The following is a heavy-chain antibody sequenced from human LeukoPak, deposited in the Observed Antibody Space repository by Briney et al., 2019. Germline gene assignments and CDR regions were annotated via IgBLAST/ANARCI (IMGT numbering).Heavy chain of an antibody. CDR1: GGSIRSYY. D-gene: IGHD3-22*01. CDR2: IYTSGST. J-gene: IGHJ5*02. V-gene: IGHV4-4*07. Sequence: SETLSLTCTVSGGSIRSYYWSWIRQPAGKGLEWIGRIYTSGSTNYNPSLKSRVTMSVDTSKNQFSLKLSSVTAADTAVYYCARYYDSSGYNWFDPWGQGTLVTVSS. CDR3: ARYYDSSGYNWFDP.